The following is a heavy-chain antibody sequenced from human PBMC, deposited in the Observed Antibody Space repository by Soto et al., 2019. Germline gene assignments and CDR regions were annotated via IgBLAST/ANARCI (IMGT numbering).Heavy chain of an antibody. CDR2: ISGSGCSP. Sequence: SGWTFETETISCVRYSAGKGQESVSAISGSGCSPYYADSVKGRFTVSGDNSKNTLYLQMNSLRAVDMAVYFCAKIPCGDWYFLAFSGQGSSVTVSS. D-gene: IGHD6-19*01. CDR1: GWTFETET. V-gene: IGHV3-23*01. CDR3: AKIPCGDWYFLAF. J-gene: IGHJ4*02.